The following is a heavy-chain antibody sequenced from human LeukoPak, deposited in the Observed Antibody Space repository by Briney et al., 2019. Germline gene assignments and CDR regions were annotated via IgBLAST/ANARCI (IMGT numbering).Heavy chain of an antibody. J-gene: IGHJ3*02. CDR1: GFTFDDYG. V-gene: IGHV3-20*04. D-gene: IGHD2-15*01. CDR2: INWNGGST. CDR3: ARGGVAATNLDDAFDI. Sequence: GGSLRLSCAAPGFTFDDYGMSWVRQAPGKGLEWASGINWNGGSTGYADSVKGRFTISRDNAKNSLYLQMNSLRAEDTALYYCARGGVAATNLDDAFDIWGQGTMVTVSS.